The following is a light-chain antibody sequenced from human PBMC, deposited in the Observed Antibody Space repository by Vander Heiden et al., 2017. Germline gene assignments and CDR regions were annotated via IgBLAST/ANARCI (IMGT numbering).Light chain of an antibody. J-gene: IGKJ2*03. Sequence: EIVMTQSPGTLSVSPGESVTLSQKPGQPPRLLIYGASTRGTGVPARFRGSGSGTEFALTISSLQSEDSAVYSCQQYNDGPPLYSFGQGTKLEIK. V-gene: IGKV3-15*01. CDR3: QQYNDGPPLYS. CDR2: GAS.